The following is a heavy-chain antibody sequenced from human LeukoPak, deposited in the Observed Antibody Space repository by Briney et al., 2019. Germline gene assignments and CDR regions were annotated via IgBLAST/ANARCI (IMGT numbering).Heavy chain of an antibody. D-gene: IGHD5-24*01. CDR3: AKDRAVEMATIVTYYYYGMDV. Sequence: GGSLRLSCAASGFTFSSYAMSWVRQAPGKGLEWVSAISGSGGSTYYADSVKGRFTISRDNSKNTLYLQMKSPRAEDTAVDYCAKDRAVEMATIVTYYYYGMDVWGQGTTVTVSS. CDR1: GFTFSSYA. V-gene: IGHV3-23*01. CDR2: ISGSGGST. J-gene: IGHJ6*02.